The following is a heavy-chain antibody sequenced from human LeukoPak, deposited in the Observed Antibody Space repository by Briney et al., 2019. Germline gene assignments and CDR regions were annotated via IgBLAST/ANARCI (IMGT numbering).Heavy chain of an antibody. CDR3: ARDGPFDY. J-gene: IGHJ4*02. Sequence: SETLSLTCTVSGGSISSSYSYWGWIRQPPGKGLEWIGNIYYSGSTYYNPSLKSRVTISVDTSKNQFSLKLSSVTAADTAVYYCARDGPFDYWGQGTLVTVSS. CDR1: GGSISSSYSY. V-gene: IGHV4-39*07. CDR2: IYYSGST.